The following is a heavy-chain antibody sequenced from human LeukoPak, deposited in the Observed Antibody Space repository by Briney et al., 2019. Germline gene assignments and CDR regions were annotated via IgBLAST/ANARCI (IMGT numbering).Heavy chain of an antibody. CDR3: VRDLYRIVVVPHYFDY. Sequence: GGSLRLSCAASGFTFSGYWMSWVRQAPGKGLEWVANIKQDGSEKYYVDSVKGRFTISRDNAKNSLYLQMNSLRAEDTAVYYCVRDLYRIVVVPHYFDYWGQGTLVTVSS. J-gene: IGHJ4*02. CDR2: IKQDGSEK. CDR1: GFTFSGYW. D-gene: IGHD3-22*01. V-gene: IGHV3-7*01.